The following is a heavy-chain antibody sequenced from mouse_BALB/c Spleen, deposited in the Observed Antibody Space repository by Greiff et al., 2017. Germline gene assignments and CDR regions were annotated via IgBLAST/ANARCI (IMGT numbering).Heavy chain of an antibody. D-gene: IGHD2-3*01. CDR2: ISSGSSTI. CDR1: GFTFSSFG. Sequence: EVHLVESGGGLVQPGGSRKLSCAASGFTFSSFGMPWVRQSPEKGLEWVAYISSGSSTIYYADTVKGRFTISRDNPKNTLFLQMTSLRSEDTAMYYCARGGYYEDFDYWGQGTTLTVSS. CDR3: ARGGYYEDFDY. J-gene: IGHJ2*01. V-gene: IGHV5-17*02.